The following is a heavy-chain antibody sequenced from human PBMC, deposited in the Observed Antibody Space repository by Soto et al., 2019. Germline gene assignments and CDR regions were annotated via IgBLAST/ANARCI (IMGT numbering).Heavy chain of an antibody. J-gene: IGHJ4*02. CDR1: GGSISSYY. Sequence: SETLSLTCTVSGGSISSYYWSWIRQPPGKGLEWIGYIYYSGSTNYNPSLKSRVTISVDTSKNQFSLKLSSVTAADTAVYYCATVSFGVVRQIDYWGQGTLVTVSS. D-gene: IGHD3-3*01. CDR3: ATVSFGVVRQIDY. V-gene: IGHV4-59*01. CDR2: IYYSGST.